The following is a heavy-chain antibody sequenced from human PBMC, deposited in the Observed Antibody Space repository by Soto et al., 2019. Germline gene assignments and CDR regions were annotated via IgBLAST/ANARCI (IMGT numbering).Heavy chain of an antibody. V-gene: IGHV1-24*01. D-gene: IGHD3-22*01. J-gene: IGHJ5*02. CDR2: FDPEDGET. Sequence: ASVKVSCKVSGYTLTELSMHWVRQAPGKGLEGMGGFDPEDGETIYAQRFQGRVTMTEDTSTDTAYMELSSLRSEDTALYYSATDLGYYDTSANSWGQGTLVTVSS. CDR3: ATDLGYYDTSANS. CDR1: GYTLTELS.